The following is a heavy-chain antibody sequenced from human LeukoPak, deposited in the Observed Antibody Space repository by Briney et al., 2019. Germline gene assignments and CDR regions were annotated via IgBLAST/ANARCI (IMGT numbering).Heavy chain of an antibody. CDR2: INDSGST. D-gene: IGHD3-3*01. CDR3: ARGLGDYDCWSGYYIGGDGDAFDI. Sequence: PSETLSLTCAVYAGSCSDYYWGWLRQPPGKGLEWIGEINDSGSTNYNPSLKSRVTISVDTSKNPFSLQLSSVPAADTAVYYCARGLGDYDCWSGYYIGGDGDAFDIWGQGTMVTVSS. J-gene: IGHJ3*02. V-gene: IGHV4-34*01. CDR1: AGSCSDYY.